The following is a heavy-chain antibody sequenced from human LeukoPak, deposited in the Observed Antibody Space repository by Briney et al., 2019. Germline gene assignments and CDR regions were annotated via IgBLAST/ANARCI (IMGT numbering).Heavy chain of an antibody. CDR2: IYTSGST. Sequence: SETLSLTCTVSGGSISSYYWNWIRQPAGKGLEWIGRIYTSGSTNYNPSLKSRVTMSVDTSKNQFSLKLSSVTAADTAVYYCARDRDYYDSSGYYYYFDYWGQGTLVTVSS. CDR1: GGSISSYY. CDR3: ARDRDYYDSSGYYYYFDY. D-gene: IGHD3-22*01. J-gene: IGHJ4*02. V-gene: IGHV4-4*07.